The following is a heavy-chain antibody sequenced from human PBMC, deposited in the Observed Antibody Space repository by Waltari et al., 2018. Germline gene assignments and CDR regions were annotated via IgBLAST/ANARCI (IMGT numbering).Heavy chain of an antibody. CDR2: IYYSGST. J-gene: IGHJ4*02. CDR3: ARDHDGTMDY. D-gene: IGHD3-10*01. Sequence: QVQLQESGPGLVKLSETLSLTCTVSGGAISSYYWSWIRQPPGKGLEWIGYIYYSGSTNYNPSLKSRVTISVDTSKNQFSLKLSSVTAADTAVYYCARDHDGTMDYWGQGTLVTVSS. CDR1: GGAISSYY. V-gene: IGHV4-59*01.